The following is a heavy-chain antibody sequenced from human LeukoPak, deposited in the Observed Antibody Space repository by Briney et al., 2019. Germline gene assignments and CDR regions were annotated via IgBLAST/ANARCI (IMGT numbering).Heavy chain of an antibody. J-gene: IGHJ6*02. V-gene: IGHV4-4*02. D-gene: IGHD2-15*01. CDR3: ARASYCSGGSYYSVPYDYYYYGMDV. CDR1: GGSISSSNW. Sequence: SGTLSLTCAVSGGSISSSNWWSWVRQPPGKGLEWIGEIYHSGSTNYNPSLKSRVTISVDKSKNQFSLKLSSVTAADTAVYYCARASYCSGGSYYSVPYDYYYYGMDVWGQGTTVTVPS. CDR2: IYHSGST.